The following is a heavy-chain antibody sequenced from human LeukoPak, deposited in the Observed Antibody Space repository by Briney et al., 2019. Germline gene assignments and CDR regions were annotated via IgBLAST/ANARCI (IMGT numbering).Heavy chain of an antibody. CDR3: ARTGVEETIDDAFDI. CDR2: INPNSGGT. CDR1: GYTFTDYY. J-gene: IGHJ3*02. Sequence: ASVEVSCKASGYTFTDYYIHWVRQAPGQGLEWMGRINPNSGGTNYAQKFQGRVTMTRDTSISTAYVELSRLRSDDTAVYYCARTGVEETIDDAFDIWGQGTMVTVSS. V-gene: IGHV1-2*06. D-gene: IGHD7-27*01.